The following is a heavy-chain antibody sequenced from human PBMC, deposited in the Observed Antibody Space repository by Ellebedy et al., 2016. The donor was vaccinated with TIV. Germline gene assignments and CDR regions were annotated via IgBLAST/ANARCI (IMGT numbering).Heavy chain of an antibody. D-gene: IGHD6-6*01. V-gene: IGHV4-30-2*01. J-gene: IGHJ6*02. CDR1: GGSISSGGYS. Sequence: MPSETLSLTCAVSGGSISSGGYSWSWIRQPPGKGLEWIGYIYQSGSAYYSPSLKSRVTISVDRSKNHFSLNLTSVTAADTAVYYCARGHSTTSMGMDVWGQGTTVTVSS. CDR3: ARGHSTTSMGMDV. CDR2: IYQSGSA.